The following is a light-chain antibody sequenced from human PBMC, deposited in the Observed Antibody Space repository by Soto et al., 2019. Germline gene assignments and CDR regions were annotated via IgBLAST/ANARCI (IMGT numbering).Light chain of an antibody. V-gene: IGLV3-21*02. Sequence: SYELTQPPSVSVAPGPTARITCGGDNIGDKRVHWYQQKAGQAPVLVVSDDRARPSGIPERLSGSSSGNTATLTSSSVEAGDEADYHCQVYDMRGEHVVFGGGTKLTVL. CDR1: NIGDKR. CDR3: QVYDMRGEHVV. J-gene: IGLJ3*02. CDR2: DDR.